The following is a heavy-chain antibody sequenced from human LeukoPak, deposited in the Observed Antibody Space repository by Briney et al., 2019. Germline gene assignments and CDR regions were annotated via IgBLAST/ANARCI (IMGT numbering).Heavy chain of an antibody. CDR3: ALSSGNYAIPFDY. Sequence: GGSLTLSCAASGFTFSRYWMSWVRQAPGKGLEWAANTKQDGSEKYYLESVKGRFTISRDNAKNSLYLHMNSLRGEDTAVYYCALSSGNYAIPFDYWGQGTLVTVSS. D-gene: IGHD1-26*01. CDR1: GFTFSRYW. CDR2: TKQDGSEK. J-gene: IGHJ4*02. V-gene: IGHV3-7*01.